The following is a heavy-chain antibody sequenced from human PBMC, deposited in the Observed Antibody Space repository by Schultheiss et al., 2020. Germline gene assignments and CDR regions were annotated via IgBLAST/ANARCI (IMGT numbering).Heavy chain of an antibody. J-gene: IGHJ4*02. CDR3: ARHAVFGRSTGLFDY. CDR1: GGSISSYY. CDR2: IYYSGST. D-gene: IGHD1-1*01. V-gene: IGHV4-59*08. Sequence: SATLSLTCTVSGGSISSYYWSWIRQPPGKGLEWIGYIYYSGSTNYNPSLKSRVTISVDTSKNQFSLKLSSVTAADTAVYYCARHAVFGRSTGLFDYWGQGTLVTGSS.